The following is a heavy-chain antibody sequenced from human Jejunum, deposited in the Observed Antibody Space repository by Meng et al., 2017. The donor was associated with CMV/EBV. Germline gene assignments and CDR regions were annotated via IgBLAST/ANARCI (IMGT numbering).Heavy chain of an antibody. CDR3: ARIGVATTFDY. D-gene: IGHD5-12*01. CDR1: GDSIRDYF. Sequence: QVQLPGPGPGLSHPSETLSLTCHVTGDSIRDYFWTWIRQPAGKGLEWIARVYSTGTTDYNPSLKSRVTMSVDVSKNQFSLKLNSVTAADTAVYYCARIGVATTFDYWGQGTLVTVSS. J-gene: IGHJ4*02. V-gene: IGHV4-4*07. CDR2: VYSTGTT.